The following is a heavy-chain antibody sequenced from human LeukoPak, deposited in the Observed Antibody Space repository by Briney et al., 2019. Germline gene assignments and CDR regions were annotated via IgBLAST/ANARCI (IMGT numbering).Heavy chain of an antibody. CDR2: IYPGDSDT. J-gene: IGHJ3*02. Sequence: GESLKISCKGSGYTFSRYWIAWARQMPGKGLEWMGIIYPGDSDTRYSPSFQGQVTFSADKSSNTAYLQWRSLKASDTAMYYCARRGWEKLDVFDIWGQGTVATVSS. V-gene: IGHV5-51*01. CDR3: ARRGWEKLDVFDI. D-gene: IGHD1-26*01. CDR1: GYTFSRYW.